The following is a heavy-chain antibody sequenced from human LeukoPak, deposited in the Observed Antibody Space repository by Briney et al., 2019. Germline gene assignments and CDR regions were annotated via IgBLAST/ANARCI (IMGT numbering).Heavy chain of an antibody. D-gene: IGHD3-3*01. V-gene: IGHV1-24*01. CDR1: GYTLTELS. CDR2: FDPEDGET. J-gene: IGHJ4*02. Sequence: ASVKVSCKVFGYTLTELSMHWVRQAPGKGLEWMGGFDPEDGETIYAQKFQGRVTMTEDTSTDTAYVELSSLRSEDTAVYYCATLVVWDLLRSRRQGPFDYWGQGTLVTVSS. CDR3: ATLVVWDLLRSRRQGPFDY.